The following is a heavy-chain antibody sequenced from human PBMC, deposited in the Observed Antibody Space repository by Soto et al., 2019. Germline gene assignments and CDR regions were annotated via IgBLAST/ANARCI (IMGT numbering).Heavy chain of an antibody. V-gene: IGHV3-23*01. Sequence: GGSLRLSCAASGFTFSTYAMSWVRQAPGKGLEWVSTISGTGGSTYYPDSVKGRFTISRDNSKNTVYLQMNSLRAEDAAVYYCAKEMTSGYYLFDYWGQGTLVTVS. CDR1: GFTFSTYA. CDR3: AKEMTSGYYLFDY. D-gene: IGHD3-22*01. J-gene: IGHJ4*02. CDR2: ISGTGGST.